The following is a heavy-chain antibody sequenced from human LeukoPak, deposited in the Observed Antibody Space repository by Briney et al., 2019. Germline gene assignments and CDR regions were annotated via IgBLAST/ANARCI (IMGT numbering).Heavy chain of an antibody. CDR2: IHYTGNT. CDR3: ARRNYGLYYFDN. D-gene: IGHD4-17*01. Sequence: SETLSLTCTVSGGSVSSSIYYWGWIRQPPGKGLEWIGNIHYTGNTYYNPSLRGRVTISVFPSTNQFSLRLSSVTAADTAVYYCARRNYGLYYFDNWGQGTLVTVSS. CDR1: GGSVSSSIYY. V-gene: IGHV4-39*07. J-gene: IGHJ4*02.